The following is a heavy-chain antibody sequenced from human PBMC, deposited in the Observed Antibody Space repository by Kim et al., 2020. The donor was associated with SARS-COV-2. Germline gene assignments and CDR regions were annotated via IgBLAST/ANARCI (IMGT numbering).Heavy chain of an antibody. J-gene: IGHJ3*02. CDR1: GFTVSSNY. Sequence: GGSLRLSCAASGFTVSSNYMSWVRQAPGKGLEWVSVIYSGGSTYYADSVKGRFTISRDNSKNTLYLQMNSLRAEDTAVYYCARDNKRIAVAGTEVYGDAFDIWGQGTMVTVSS. V-gene: IGHV3-53*01. CDR3: ARDNKRIAVAGTEVYGDAFDI. D-gene: IGHD6-19*01. CDR2: IYSGGST.